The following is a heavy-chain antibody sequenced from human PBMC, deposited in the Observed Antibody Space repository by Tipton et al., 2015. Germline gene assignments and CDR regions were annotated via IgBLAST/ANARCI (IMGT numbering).Heavy chain of an antibody. J-gene: IGHJ4*02. D-gene: IGHD2/OR15-2a*01. Sequence: LRLSCTVSGGSISSYYWSWIRQPAGKGLEWIGRIYTSGSTNYNPSLKSRVTTSVDTSKNQFSLKLSSVTAADTAVYYCARESLLAYYFDYWGQGTLVTVSS. CDR1: GGSISSYY. CDR3: ARESLLAYYFDY. CDR2: IYTSGST. V-gene: IGHV4-4*07.